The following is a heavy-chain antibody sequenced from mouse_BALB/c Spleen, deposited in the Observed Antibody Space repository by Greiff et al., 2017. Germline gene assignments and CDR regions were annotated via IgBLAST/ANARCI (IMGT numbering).Heavy chain of an antibody. J-gene: IGHJ2*01. CDR2: IYPSDSYT. V-gene: IGHV1-69*02. CDR1: GYTFTSYW. Sequence: QVQLQQSGAELVRPGASVKLSCKASGYTFTSYWINWVKQRPGQGLEWIGNIYPSDSYTNYNQKFKDKATLTVDKSSSTAYMQLSSPTSEDSAVYYCTRGYGNYFVDYWGQGTTLTVSS. D-gene: IGHD2-1*01. CDR3: TRGYGNYFVDY.